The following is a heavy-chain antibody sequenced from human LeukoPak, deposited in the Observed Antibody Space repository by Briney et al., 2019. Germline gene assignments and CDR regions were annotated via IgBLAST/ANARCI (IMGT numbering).Heavy chain of an antibody. CDR3: ARDPPSYGL. D-gene: IGHD5-18*01. CDR2: ISSSSSYI. V-gene: IGHV3-21*01. J-gene: IGHJ4*02. CDR1: GFTFSSYN. Sequence: GSLRPSCAASGFTFSSYNLNWVRQAPGKGLEWVSSISSSSSYIYYADSVKGRFTISRDNAKNSLFLQMNSLRAEDTAVYYCARDPPSYGLWGQGTLVTVSS.